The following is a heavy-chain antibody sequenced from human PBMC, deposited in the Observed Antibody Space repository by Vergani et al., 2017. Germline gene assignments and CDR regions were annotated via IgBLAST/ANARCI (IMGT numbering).Heavy chain of an antibody. CDR3: ARNRGRGGSYSVSWFDP. V-gene: IGHV1-2*02. Sequence: QVQLVQSGAEVRKPGASVKVSCKASGYSLSDHYIHWVRQAPGQGFEWMGRLDPHTGDTKYAEKFQGRAILTRDRSISTAYMELISLLSDDTAVYYCARNRGRGGSYSVSWFDPWGQGTQVTVAS. J-gene: IGHJ5*02. CDR2: LDPHTGDT. CDR1: GYSLSDHY. D-gene: IGHD3-10*01.